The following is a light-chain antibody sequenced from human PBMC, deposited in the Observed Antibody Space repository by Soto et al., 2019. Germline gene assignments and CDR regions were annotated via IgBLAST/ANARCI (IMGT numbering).Light chain of an antibody. J-gene: IGKJ2*01. CDR1: QSVSRSQ. CDR2: GAS. Sequence: EIVLTPSPGTLSLSPGERATLSCRASQSVSRSQVAWYQQKPGQGPRLLIYGASSRATGIPDRFSGSGSGTHFTLTISRLEPEDYAVYHCQQYDRSSYTFGQGTKLEIK. CDR3: QQYDRSSYT. V-gene: IGKV3-20*01.